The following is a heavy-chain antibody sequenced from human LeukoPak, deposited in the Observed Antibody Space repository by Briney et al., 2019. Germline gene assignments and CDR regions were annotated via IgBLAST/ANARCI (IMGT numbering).Heavy chain of an antibody. J-gene: IGHJ4*02. CDR3: ARAIDYCSSTSCYYFDY. V-gene: IGHV3-11*06. CDR1: GFTFSDCY. Sequence: GGSLRLSCAVSGFTFSDCYMSWIRQAPGKGLEWVSFVSSSSSYIYYADSVKGRFTISRDNANSSLYLQMNSLRAEDTAVYYCARAIDYCSSTSCYYFDYWGQGTLVTVSS. CDR2: VSSSSSYI. D-gene: IGHD2-2*01.